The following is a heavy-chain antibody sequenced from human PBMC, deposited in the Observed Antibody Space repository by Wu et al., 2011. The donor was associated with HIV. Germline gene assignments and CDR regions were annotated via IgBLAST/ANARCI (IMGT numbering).Heavy chain of an antibody. V-gene: IGHV1-2*02. Sequence: QVQLVQSGIEVKRPGASVKISCVAPGNSFSAYYMHWVRQAPEQGLQWMGWINFYGGGTSYAQKFQDRVTLTRDKSTSTAYMELSSLRSGDTAVYYCARDRGWEQTGDAFDIWGQGTMVTVSS. CDR1: GNSFSAYY. D-gene: IGHD1-26*01. CDR2: INFYGGGT. J-gene: IGHJ3*02. CDR3: ARDRGWEQTGDAFDI.